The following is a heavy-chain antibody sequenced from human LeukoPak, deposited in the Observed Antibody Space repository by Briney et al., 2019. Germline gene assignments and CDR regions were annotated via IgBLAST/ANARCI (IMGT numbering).Heavy chain of an antibody. CDR3: AKPADTGYDNLWGSYRYGLAD. D-gene: IGHD3-16*02. V-gene: IGHV3-53*01. CDR1: GFTVSSNY. Sequence: GGSLRLSCAASGFTVSSNYMSWVRQAPGKGLEWVSVIYSGGSTYYADSVKGRFSISRDNSKNTLHLQMNILRAGDTAVYYCAKPADTGYDNLWGSYRYGLADWGQGTLVTVSS. CDR2: IYSGGST. J-gene: IGHJ4*02.